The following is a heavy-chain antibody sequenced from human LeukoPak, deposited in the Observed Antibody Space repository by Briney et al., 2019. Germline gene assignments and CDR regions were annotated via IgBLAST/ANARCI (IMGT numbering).Heavy chain of an antibody. Sequence: SETLSLTCSVSGGSISSSSYYWGWIRQPPVKGLEWIGSIYYSGFTYYNPSLKSRVTISVDTSKNQFSLKLSSLTAADTAVYYCARRRETTLSHFDFWGQGTLVTVSS. CDR1: GGSISSSSYY. CDR3: ARRRETTLSHFDF. CDR2: IYYSGFT. J-gene: IGHJ4*02. D-gene: IGHD4-17*01. V-gene: IGHV4-39*01.